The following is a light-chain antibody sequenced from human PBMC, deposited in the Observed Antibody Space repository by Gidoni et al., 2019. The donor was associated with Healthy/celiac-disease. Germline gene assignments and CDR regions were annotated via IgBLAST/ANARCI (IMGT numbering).Light chain of an antibody. CDR1: QSISSY. J-gene: IGKJ3*01. V-gene: IGKV1-39*01. CDR3: QQSYSTPFT. Sequence: DIQMTQSPSSLSASVGDRVTITCRASQSISSYLNWYQQKPGKAAKLLIYAASSLQSGVPSRFSGSGSGTDFTRTISSLQPEDFATYYCQQSYSTPFTFGPGTKVDIK. CDR2: AAS.